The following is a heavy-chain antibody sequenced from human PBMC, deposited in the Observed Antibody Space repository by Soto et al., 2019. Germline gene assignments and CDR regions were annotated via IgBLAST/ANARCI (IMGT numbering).Heavy chain of an antibody. Sequence: EVQLVESGGGLVQPGGSLRLSCVASGFAFSSYSMNWVRQAPGKGLEWVSYITGTSRTIYYADSVKGRFTISRDNAKNSLYLQLNSLRPEDTAVYYCARQKGEGHTYYLGVLDSWGLGTLVTVSS. J-gene: IGHJ4*02. CDR3: ARQKGEGHTYYLGVLDS. D-gene: IGHD3-16*01. CDR1: GFAFSSYS. CDR2: ITGTSRTI. V-gene: IGHV3-48*01.